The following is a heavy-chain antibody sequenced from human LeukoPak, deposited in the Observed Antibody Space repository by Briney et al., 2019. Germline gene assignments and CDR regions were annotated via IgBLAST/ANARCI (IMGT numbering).Heavy chain of an antibody. Sequence: GGPLRLSCAASGFTVNSNYMSWVRQAPGKGLEWVSIIYSGGSTDYADFVKGRFTISRDNSKNTLYLQVNSLRAEDTAVYYCARVSGGYSYWGQGTLVTVSS. CDR1: GFTVNSNY. D-gene: IGHD1-26*01. CDR3: ARVSGGYSY. V-gene: IGHV3-53*01. J-gene: IGHJ4*02. CDR2: IYSGGST.